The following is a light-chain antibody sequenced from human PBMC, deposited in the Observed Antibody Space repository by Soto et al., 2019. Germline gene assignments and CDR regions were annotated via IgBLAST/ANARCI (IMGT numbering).Light chain of an antibody. J-gene: IGKJ1*01. V-gene: IGKV3-20*01. CDR2: GTS. Sequence: EPVLTPSARKLSVSRESIAPLSRRASQSVSSNYLAWYQQKPGQAPRLLIYGTSTRATGIPDRFSGSGSGTDFTLILCRLEREDFAVYYWQHYGSARTFGQGTKVDI. CDR3: QHYGSART. CDR1: QSVSSNY.